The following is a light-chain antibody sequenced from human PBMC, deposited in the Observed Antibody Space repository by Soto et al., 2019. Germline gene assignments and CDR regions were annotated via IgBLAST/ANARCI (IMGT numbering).Light chain of an antibody. J-gene: IGKJ4*01. Sequence: AIQLTQSPSSLSASGGDRVTITCRASQGISSALAWYQQKPGKAPKLLLYDASSLESGVPSRFSGSGSGTYFTLTISCLQPEDFATYYCQQFNSYPSFGGGTKVEIK. CDR3: QQFNSYPS. CDR1: QGISSA. CDR2: DAS. V-gene: IGKV1-13*02.